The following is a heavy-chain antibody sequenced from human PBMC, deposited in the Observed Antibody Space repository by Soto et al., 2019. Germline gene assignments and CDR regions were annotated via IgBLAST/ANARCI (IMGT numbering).Heavy chain of an antibody. CDR1: GYIFTTYA. D-gene: IGHD3-16*02. Sequence: QVQLVKSGAEVKKPGASVKVSCKASGYIFTTYALHWVRQAPGQRLEWMGRINAGKGNTKYSQKFQDRVTITRDTSASVAYMELSSLASEDTAVYYCARSEVIPEGCDYWGQGTLVTVSS. CDR3: ARSEVIPEGCDY. CDR2: INAGKGNT. V-gene: IGHV1-3*01. J-gene: IGHJ4*02.